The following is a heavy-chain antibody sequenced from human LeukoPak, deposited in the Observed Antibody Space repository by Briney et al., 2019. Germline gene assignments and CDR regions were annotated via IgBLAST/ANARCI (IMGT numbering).Heavy chain of an antibody. CDR2: IYTSGST. V-gene: IGHV4-61*02. Sequence: SETLSLTCTVSGGSISSGSYYWSWIRQPAGKGLEWIGRIYTSGSTNYNPSLKSRVTISVDTSKNQFSLKLSSVTAADTAVYYCARVPAGDYYDSSDYYYYMDVWGKGTTVTVSS. CDR1: GGSISSGSYY. J-gene: IGHJ6*03. CDR3: ARVPAGDYYDSSDYYYYMDV. D-gene: IGHD3-22*01.